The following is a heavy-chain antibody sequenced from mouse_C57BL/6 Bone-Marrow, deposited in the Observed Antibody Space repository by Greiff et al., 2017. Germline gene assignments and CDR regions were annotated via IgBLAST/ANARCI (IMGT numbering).Heavy chain of an antibody. CDR1: GFSLSTSGMG. CDR2: IYWDDDK. D-gene: IGHD2-1*01. Sequence: QVTLKVSGPGILQSSPTLSLSCSFSGFSLSTSGMGVSWLRQPSGKGLEWLAHIYWDDDKRYNPSPKTQLTISKATSRTQVFLHLTSVDSSDTATYYCAREGGNYEGLDYWGQGTTLTVAS. CDR3: AREGGNYEGLDY. V-gene: IGHV8-12*01. J-gene: IGHJ2*01.